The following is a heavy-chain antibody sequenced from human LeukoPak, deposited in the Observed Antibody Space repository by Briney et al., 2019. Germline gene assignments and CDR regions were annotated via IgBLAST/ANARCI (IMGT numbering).Heavy chain of an antibody. CDR1: GDSVSSNSAA. CDR3: ARDIRYSGYVRDAFDI. D-gene: IGHD5-12*01. Sequence: SQTLSLTCAISGDSVSSNSAAWNWIRQSPSRGLEWLGRTYYRSKWYNDYAVSVKSRITINPDTSKNQFSLQLNSVTPEDTAVYYCARDIRYSGYVRDAFDIWGQGTMVTVSS. V-gene: IGHV6-1*01. J-gene: IGHJ3*02. CDR2: TYYRSKWYN.